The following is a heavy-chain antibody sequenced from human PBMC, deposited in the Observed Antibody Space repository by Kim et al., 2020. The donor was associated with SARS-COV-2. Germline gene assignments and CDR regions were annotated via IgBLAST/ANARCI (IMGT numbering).Heavy chain of an antibody. CDR2: IIYDGSDK. CDR1: GFIFNTYG. D-gene: IGHD2-2*01. CDR3: AILSSTSTSDY. Sequence: GVSLRLSCAASGFIFNTYGMHWVRQAPGKGLEWVAHIIYDGSDKYYADSVKGRFTISRDNPKNTLFLQMNSLRSEDTAIYYLAILSSTSTSDYWGQGTLV. V-gene: IGHV3-30*03. J-gene: IGHJ4*02.